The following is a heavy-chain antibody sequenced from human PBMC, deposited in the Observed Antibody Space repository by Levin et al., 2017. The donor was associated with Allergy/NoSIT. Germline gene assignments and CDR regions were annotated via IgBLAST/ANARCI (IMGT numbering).Heavy chain of an antibody. CDR2: ISHDGTDK. CDR3: ARDLESYPRYGMGV. V-gene: IGHV3-30-3*01. J-gene: IGHJ6*02. D-gene: IGHD3-16*01. Sequence: GGSLRLSCAASGFVFNNYPIHWVRQAPGKGLEWVAVISHDGTDKYYTGSVEGRFSVARDSSENRVYLQMNSLRPEDTGLYYCARDLESYPRYGMGVWGPGTTVTVSS. CDR1: GFVFNNYP.